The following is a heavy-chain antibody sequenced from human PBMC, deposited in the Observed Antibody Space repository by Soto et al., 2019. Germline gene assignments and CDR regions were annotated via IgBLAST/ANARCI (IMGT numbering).Heavy chain of an antibody. CDR1: GGSISSYY. CDR2: IYYSGST. Sequence: SETLCLTCPVSGGSISSYYLSWIRQPPGKGLEWIGYIYYSGSTNYNPSLKSRVTISVDTSKNQFSLKLSSVTAADTAVYYCARDHYSYGYWGQGTLVTVSS. D-gene: IGHD5-18*01. V-gene: IGHV4-59*01. CDR3: ARDHYSYGY. J-gene: IGHJ4*02.